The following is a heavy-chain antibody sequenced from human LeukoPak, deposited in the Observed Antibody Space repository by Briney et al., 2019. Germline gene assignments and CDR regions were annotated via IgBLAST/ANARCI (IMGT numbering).Heavy chain of an antibody. D-gene: IGHD3-9*01. Sequence: SETLSLTCTVSNYSITSGYYWGWIRQPPGKGLEWIGSIYHSGTTYYNPSLKSRVTISVDTSKNQFSLNLSSVTAADTAVYYCARVSRGYDILYWGQGTLLTVSS. CDR1: NYSITSGYY. CDR2: IYHSGTT. V-gene: IGHV4-38-2*02. J-gene: IGHJ4*02. CDR3: ARVSRGYDILY.